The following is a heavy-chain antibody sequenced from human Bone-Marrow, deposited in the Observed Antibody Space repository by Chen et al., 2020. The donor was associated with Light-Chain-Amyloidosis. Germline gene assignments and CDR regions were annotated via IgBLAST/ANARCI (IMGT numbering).Heavy chain of an antibody. CDR3: ASSGSEYYDFWSGTRPYFDY. CDR2: IYYSGST. CDR1: GGSISSYY. D-gene: IGHD3-3*01. Sequence: QVQLQESGPGLVKPSETLSLTCTGSGGSISSYYWLWIRQPPGKGLEWIGYIYYSGSTNYNPSLKSRVTISVDTSKNQFSLKLSSVTAADTAVYYCASSGSEYYDFWSGTRPYFDYWGQGTLVTVSS. J-gene: IGHJ4*02. V-gene: IGHV4-59*01.